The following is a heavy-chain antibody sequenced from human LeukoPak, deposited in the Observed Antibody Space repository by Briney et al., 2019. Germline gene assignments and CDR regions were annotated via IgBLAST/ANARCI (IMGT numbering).Heavy chain of an antibody. CDR1: GGSFSSYY. CDR2: IYYSGST. V-gene: IGHV4-59*08. CDR3: ARHEPYCSGGSCYSQFDY. D-gene: IGHD2-15*01. J-gene: IGHJ4*02. Sequence: PSGTLSLTCTVSGGSFSSYYWSWIRQPPGKGLEWIGYIYYSGSTNYNPSLKSRVTISVDTSKNQFSLKLSSVTAADTAVYYCARHEPYCSGGSCYSQFDYWGQGTLVTVSS.